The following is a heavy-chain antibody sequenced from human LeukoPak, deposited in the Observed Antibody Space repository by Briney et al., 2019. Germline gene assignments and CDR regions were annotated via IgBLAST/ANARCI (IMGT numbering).Heavy chain of an antibody. V-gene: IGHV4-59*12. CDR1: GGSINNY. Sequence: SETLSLTCTVSGGSINNYWSWIRQPPGKGLEWIGYIYFSGSTNYNPSLKSRVTISVDTSKNQFSLKLSSVTAADTAVYYCARSYGSGSYYYYWGQGTLVTVSS. CDR2: IYFSGST. D-gene: IGHD3-10*01. J-gene: IGHJ4*02. CDR3: ARSYGSGSYYYY.